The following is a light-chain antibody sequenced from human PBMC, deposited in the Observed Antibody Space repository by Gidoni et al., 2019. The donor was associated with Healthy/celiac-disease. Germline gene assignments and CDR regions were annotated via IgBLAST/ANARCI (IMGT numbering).Light chain of an antibody. J-gene: IGKJ4*01. CDR3: QQRSTWPPAT. CDR1: QSVSSY. V-gene: IGKV3-11*01. CDR2: DAS. Sequence: IVLTQSPATLSLSPGERATLSCRASQSVSSYLAWYQQKPGQAPRLLIYDASNRATGIPARFSGSGSGTDFTLTISSLEPEDFAVYYCQQRSTWPPATFXGXTKVEI.